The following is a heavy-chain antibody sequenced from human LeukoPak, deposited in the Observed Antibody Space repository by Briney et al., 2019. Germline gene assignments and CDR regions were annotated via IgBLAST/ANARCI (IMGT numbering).Heavy chain of an antibody. V-gene: IGHV4-39*02. J-gene: IGHJ4*02. Sequence: SETLSLTCTVSGDSISNSNYYWGWIRQPPGKGLEWIGNIFYTGSTYYNPSLKSRLTISVDSSRNQFSLKLNSVTAADTAVYYCARDPIVFPYFDYWGQGTLVTVSS. CDR1: GDSISNSNYY. D-gene: IGHD2-21*01. CDR3: ARDPIVFPYFDY. CDR2: IFYTGST.